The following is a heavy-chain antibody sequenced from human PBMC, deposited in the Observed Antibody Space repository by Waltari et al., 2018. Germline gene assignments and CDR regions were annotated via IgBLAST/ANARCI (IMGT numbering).Heavy chain of an antibody. CDR3: ARSAWGYSSSSLDAFDI. D-gene: IGHD6-6*01. Sequence: QLQLQESGPGLVKPSETLSLTCTVSGGSISSSSYYWGWIRQPPGKGLEWIGSIYYSGSTYYNPSLKSRVTISVDTSKNQFSLKLSSVTAADTAVYYCARSAWGYSSSSLDAFDIWGQGTMVTVSS. CDR2: IYYSGST. CDR1: GGSISSSSYY. J-gene: IGHJ3*02. V-gene: IGHV4-39*07.